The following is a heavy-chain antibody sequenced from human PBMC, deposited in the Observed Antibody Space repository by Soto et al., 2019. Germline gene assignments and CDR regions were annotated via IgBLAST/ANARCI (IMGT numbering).Heavy chain of an antibody. V-gene: IGHV4-39*01. D-gene: IGHD3-10*01. CDR2: IYYSGST. CDR3: ARYSPELWFGELSWFDP. CDR1: GGSISSSSYY. Sequence: QLQLQESGPGLVKPSETLSLTCTVSGGSISSSSYYWGWIRQPPGKVLEWIGRIYYSGSTYYNPSRKSRVTISVDPSKNQFSLKLSSVTAADTAVYYCARYSPELWFGELSWFDPWGQGTLVSVSS. J-gene: IGHJ5*02.